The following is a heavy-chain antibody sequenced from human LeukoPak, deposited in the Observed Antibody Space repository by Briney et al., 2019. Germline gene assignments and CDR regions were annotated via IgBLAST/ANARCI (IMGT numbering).Heavy chain of an antibody. J-gene: IGHJ4*02. D-gene: IGHD1-26*01. CDR2: FDPEDGET. CDR1: GYTLTELS. Sequence: GASVKVSCKVSGYTLTELSMHWVRQAPGKGLEWMGGFDPEDGETIYAQKFQGRVTMTEDTSTDTAYMELSSLRSEDTAVYYCARGSYSGSYYGGGYYFDYWGQGTLVTVSS. CDR3: ARGSYSGSYYGGGYYFDY. V-gene: IGHV1-24*01.